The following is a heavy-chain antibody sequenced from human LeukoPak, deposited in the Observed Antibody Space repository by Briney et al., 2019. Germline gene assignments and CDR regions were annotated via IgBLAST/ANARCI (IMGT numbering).Heavy chain of an antibody. V-gene: IGHV3-48*02. D-gene: IGHD2-21*02. J-gene: IGHJ3*02. CDR2: ISSSSSTI. CDR3: AAYCGGDCYSHHAPSDAFDI. Sequence: PGGSLRLSCAASGFTFSSYSMNWVRQAPGKGLEWVSYISSSSSTIYYADSVKGRFTISRDNAKNSLYLQMNSLRDEDTAVYYCAAYCGGDCYSHHAPSDAFDIWGQGTMVTVSS. CDR1: GFTFSSYS.